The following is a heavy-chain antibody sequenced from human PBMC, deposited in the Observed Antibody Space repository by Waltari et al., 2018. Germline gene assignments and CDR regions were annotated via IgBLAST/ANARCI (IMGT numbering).Heavy chain of an antibody. Sequence: QLQLQESGPGLVKPSETLSLTCTVSGGSISSSSYYWGWLRQPPGKGLEWIGSIYYSGSTYYNPSLKSRVTISVDTSKNQFSLKLSSVTAADTAVYYCARDIPYRGWYGGAVNWFDPWGQGTLVIVSS. CDR3: ARDIPYRGWYGGAVNWFDP. V-gene: IGHV4-39*07. CDR1: GGSISSSSYY. CDR2: IYYSGST. D-gene: IGHD6-19*01. J-gene: IGHJ5*02.